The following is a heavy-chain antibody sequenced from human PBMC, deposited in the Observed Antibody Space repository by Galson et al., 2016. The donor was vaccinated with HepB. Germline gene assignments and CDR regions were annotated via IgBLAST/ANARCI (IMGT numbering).Heavy chain of an antibody. Sequence: TLSLTCTVSGGSISSGGYYWTWVRQHPGKGLEWIGYIYYSGSTSYNPSLKSRLRISADASKNLFPLKLGSVTAADTAMYYCARGVDYYGSKRLIDYWGRGTLVIVSS. CDR2: IYYSGST. CDR1: GGSISSGGYY. V-gene: IGHV4-31*03. CDR3: ARGVDYYGSKRLIDY. D-gene: IGHD3-10*01. J-gene: IGHJ4*02.